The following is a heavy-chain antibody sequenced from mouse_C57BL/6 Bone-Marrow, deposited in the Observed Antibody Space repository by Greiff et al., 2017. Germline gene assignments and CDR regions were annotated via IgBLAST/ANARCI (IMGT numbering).Heavy chain of an antibody. CDR3: ARDYGSSYLAWFAY. J-gene: IGHJ3*01. CDR2: INPYNGDT. Sequence: DVKLQESGPELVKPGDSVKISCKASGYSFTGYFMNWVMQSHGKSLEWIGRINPYNGDTFYNQKFKGKATLTVDKSSSTAHMELRSLTSEDSAVYYCARDYGSSYLAWFAYWGQGTLVTVSA. CDR1: GYSFTGYF. D-gene: IGHD1-1*01. V-gene: IGHV1-20*01.